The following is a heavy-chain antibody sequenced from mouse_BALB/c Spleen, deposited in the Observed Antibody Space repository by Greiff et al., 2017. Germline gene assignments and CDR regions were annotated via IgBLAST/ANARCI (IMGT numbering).Heavy chain of an antibody. CDR2: ISSGSSTI. Sequence: VQGVESGGGLVQPGGSRKLSCAASGFTFSSFGMHWVRQAPEKGLEWVAYISSGSSTIYYADTVKGRFTISRDNPKNTLFLQMTSLRSEDTAMYYCARGTTVVADAMDYWGQGTSVTVSS. J-gene: IGHJ4*01. V-gene: IGHV5-17*02. D-gene: IGHD1-1*01. CDR3: ARGTTVVADAMDY. CDR1: GFTFSSFG.